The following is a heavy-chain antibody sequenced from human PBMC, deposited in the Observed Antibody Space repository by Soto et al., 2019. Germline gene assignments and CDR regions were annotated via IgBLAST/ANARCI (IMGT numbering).Heavy chain of an antibody. CDR3: ASATVVAATFDF. D-gene: IGHD2-15*01. CDR2: ISSGSSNI. CDR1: GFAFRSYN. V-gene: IGHV3-21*01. Sequence: XGTLRLSCAASGFAFRSYNMSLVLQAPGKGLEWVASISSGSSNIYYADSVKGRFTISRDNAKNSLFLQMDSLRAEDSAVYYCASATVVAATFDFWGQGTLVTVSS. J-gene: IGHJ4*02.